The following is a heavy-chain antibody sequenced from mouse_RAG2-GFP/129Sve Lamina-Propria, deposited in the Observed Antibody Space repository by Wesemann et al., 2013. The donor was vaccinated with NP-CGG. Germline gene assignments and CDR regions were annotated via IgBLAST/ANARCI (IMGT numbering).Heavy chain of an antibody. V-gene: IGHV5-17*01. CDR1: ISLFSDYG. CDR2: ISSGSSTI. CDR3: ARKDYDYAYYYAMDY. Sequence: GGGFSEAWRVPETLLCSLWISLFSDYGMHWVRQAPEKGLEWVAYISSGSSTIYYADTVKGRFTISRDNAKNTLFLQMTSLRSEDTAMYYCARKDYDYAYYYAMDYWGQGTSVTVSS. D-gene: IGHD2-4*01. J-gene: IGHJ4*01.